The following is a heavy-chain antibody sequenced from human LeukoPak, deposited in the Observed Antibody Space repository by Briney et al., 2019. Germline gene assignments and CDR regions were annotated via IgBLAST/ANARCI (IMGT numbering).Heavy chain of an antibody. CDR1: GGSISSYY. Sequence: SETLSLTCTVSGGSISSYYWSWIRQPAGEGLEWIGRIYTSGSTNYNPSLKSRVTMSVDTSKNQFSLKLSSVTAADTAVYYCARVKRDTAMVTPRDYYYYYMDVWGKGTTVTVSS. CDR2: IYTSGST. V-gene: IGHV4-4*07. J-gene: IGHJ6*03. D-gene: IGHD5-18*01. CDR3: ARVKRDTAMVTPRDYYYYYMDV.